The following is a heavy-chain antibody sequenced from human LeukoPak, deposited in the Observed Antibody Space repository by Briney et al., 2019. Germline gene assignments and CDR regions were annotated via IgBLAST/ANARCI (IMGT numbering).Heavy chain of an antibody. CDR1: GGSFSGYY. CDR3: ARFPCSGDSCYSGIRAFDI. V-gene: IGHV4-34*01. CDR2: TNHSGTT. J-gene: IGHJ3*02. D-gene: IGHD2-15*01. Sequence: SETLSLTCAVYGGSFSGYYWNWIRQSPGKGLEWIGETNHSGTTNYIASLKSRVTISVDTSKKQFSLKLSSVTAADTAVYYCARFPCSGDSCYSGIRAFDIWGQGTMVTVSS.